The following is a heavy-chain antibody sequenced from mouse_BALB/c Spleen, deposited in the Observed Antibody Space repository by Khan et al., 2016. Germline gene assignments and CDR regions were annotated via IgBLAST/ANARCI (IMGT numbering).Heavy chain of an antibody. D-gene: IGHD2-3*01. V-gene: IGHV9-3*02. J-gene: IGHJ4*01. CDR3: ARWYDNYALDY. Sequence: QIQLVQSGPELKKPGETVKISCKASGYTFTNYGVHWVKQAPGKGLNWMGWINTNTGTPTNAEALKERFAFSLDTSASTAFLQINNLKNEDTATYFCARWYDNYALDYWGQGTSVTVSS. CDR1: GYTFTNYG. CDR2: INTNTGTP.